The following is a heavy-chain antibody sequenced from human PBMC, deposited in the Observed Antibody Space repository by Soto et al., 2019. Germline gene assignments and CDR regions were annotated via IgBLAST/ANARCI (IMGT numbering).Heavy chain of an antibody. Sequence: QVTLKESGPVLVKPTETLTLTCTVSGFSLSNARMGVTWIRQPPGKALEWLAHIFSNDEKYYSTSLKSRLTIAKDISKSNVVLTMTNRDPVDTATYYCARRRGYSYGAPGTVWFAPCGQGALVTVSS. D-gene: IGHD5-18*01. CDR3: ARRRGYSYGAPGTVWFAP. V-gene: IGHV2-26*01. CDR2: IFSNDEK. J-gene: IGHJ5*02. CDR1: GFSLSNARMG.